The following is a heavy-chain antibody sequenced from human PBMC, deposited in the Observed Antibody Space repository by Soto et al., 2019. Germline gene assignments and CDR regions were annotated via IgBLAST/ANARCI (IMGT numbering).Heavy chain of an antibody. D-gene: IGHD6-13*01. V-gene: IGHV5-51*01. CDR3: ARTAAAVKNYYGVDV. J-gene: IGHJ6*02. Sequence: PGESLKISWKGSGYSFTSCVIGWVRQMLGKGLEWMGIIYPGDSDTRYSPSFQGQVTISADKSISTAYLQWSSLKASDTAMYYCARTAAAVKNYYGVDVWGQGTTIAV. CDR2: IYPGDSDT. CDR1: GYSFTSCV.